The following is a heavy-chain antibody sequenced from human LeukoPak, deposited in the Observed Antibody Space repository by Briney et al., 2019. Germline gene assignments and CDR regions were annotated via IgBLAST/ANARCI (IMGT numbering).Heavy chain of an antibody. V-gene: IGHV3-13*04. CDR2: ISKGGDT. J-gene: IGHJ4*02. CDR3: ARGALGFDY. CDR1: GFTFSTYD. Sequence: PGGSLRLSCAASGFTFSTYDMHWVRQAAGKGLEWVSGISKGGDTYYAGSLKGRFTTSRENAKRSVYLQMNNLRAGDTAVYYCARGALGFDYWGQGTLVTVSS.